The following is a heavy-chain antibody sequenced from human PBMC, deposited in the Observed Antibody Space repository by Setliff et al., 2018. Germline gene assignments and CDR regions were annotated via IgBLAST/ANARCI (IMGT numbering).Heavy chain of an antibody. CDR3: ARGPTNHFWSAYWPF. Sequence: ASVKVSCKTSGYTFTTYGISWLRQAPGQGLEWMGWISVYSGDASYVQKFQGRVTMTADTSTSTVYMELRSLRSDDTAVYFCARGPTNHFWSAYWPFWGQGTLGTVSS. V-gene: IGHV1-18*01. D-gene: IGHD3-3*02. J-gene: IGHJ4*02. CDR1: GYTFTTYG. CDR2: ISVYSGDA.